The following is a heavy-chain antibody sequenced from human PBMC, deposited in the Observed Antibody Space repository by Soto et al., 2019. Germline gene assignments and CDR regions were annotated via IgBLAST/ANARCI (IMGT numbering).Heavy chain of an antibody. Sequence: HGESLKTSCQCSGYTFSSFCIGWVRQLPGQGLEWMGIIYPGDHETRYSPSFLGKVTISAETSINTAYLQWSSLEASDSAFYFCARSPRSSPYFDFWGQGALVTVSS. J-gene: IGHJ4*02. D-gene: IGHD6-13*01. V-gene: IGHV5-51*01. CDR1: GYTFSSFC. CDR2: IYPGDHET. CDR3: ARSPRSSPYFDF.